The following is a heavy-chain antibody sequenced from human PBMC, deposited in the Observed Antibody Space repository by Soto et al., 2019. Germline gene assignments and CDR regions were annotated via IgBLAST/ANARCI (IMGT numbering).Heavy chain of an antibody. D-gene: IGHD3-3*02. Sequence: QVQLQESGPGLVKPSETLSLTCAVSGVSVTNGSYYWSWIRQTPGRGLEWIGYIYSSGDTNYNPSVKSRVTISIDTSKNQFSLRLRSVTAADTAVYYCARLPSRHLVDYWGQGTLVTVSS. CDR2: IYSSGDT. CDR1: GVSVTNGSYY. V-gene: IGHV4-61*01. J-gene: IGHJ4*02. CDR3: ARLPSRHLVDY.